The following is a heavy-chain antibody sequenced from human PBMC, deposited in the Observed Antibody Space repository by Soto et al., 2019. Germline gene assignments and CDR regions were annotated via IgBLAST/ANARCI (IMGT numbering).Heavy chain of an antibody. CDR2: ISYDGSNK. J-gene: IGHJ3*02. Sequence: QVQLVESGGGVVQPGRSLRLSCAASGFTFSSYGMHWVRQAPGKGLEWVAVISYDGSNKYYADSVKGRFTISRDNSKNTLYLQMNSLRAEDTAVYYCAKAPKDWLYLVDIWGQGTMVTVS. D-gene: IGHD3-9*01. CDR3: AKAPKDWLYLVDI. V-gene: IGHV3-30*18. CDR1: GFTFSSYG.